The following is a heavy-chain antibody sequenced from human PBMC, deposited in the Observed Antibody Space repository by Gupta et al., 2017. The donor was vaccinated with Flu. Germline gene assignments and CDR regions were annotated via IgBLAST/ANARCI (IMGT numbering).Heavy chain of an antibody. J-gene: IGHJ3*02. V-gene: IGHV1-69-2*01. CDR1: ASTLSDFY. CDR3: AIGDISSDGGGGAPHI. Sequence: EVLLVQSGAEAKRPGSSVKISCNFSASTLSDFYIHWVQQAPGKGLEWMGLVDPEDGEAYYADSFQVRVSITADTSTDTAYMELRSLTSADTAVYFCAIGDISSDGGGGAPHIWGHGTLLTVSS. CDR2: VDPEDGEA. D-gene: IGHD2-15*01.